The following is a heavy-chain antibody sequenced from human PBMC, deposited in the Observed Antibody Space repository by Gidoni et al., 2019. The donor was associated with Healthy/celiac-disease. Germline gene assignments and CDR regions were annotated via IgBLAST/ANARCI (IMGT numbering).Heavy chain of an antibody. J-gene: IGHJ6*02. Sequence: EVQLVESGGGLVKPGGSLSLSCAASGFTFSSYSMNWVRQAPGKGLEWVSSISSSSSYIYYADSVKGRFTISRDNAKNSLYLQMNSLRAEDTAVYYCARVFPSYYYGMDVWGQGTTVTVSS. V-gene: IGHV3-21*01. D-gene: IGHD3-3*01. CDR3: ARVFPSYYYGMDV. CDR1: GFTFSSYS. CDR2: ISSSSSYI.